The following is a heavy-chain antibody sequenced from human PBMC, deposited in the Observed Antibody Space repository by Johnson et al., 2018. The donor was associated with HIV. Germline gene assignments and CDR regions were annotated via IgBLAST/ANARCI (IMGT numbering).Heavy chain of an antibody. V-gene: IGHV3-30*04. CDR2: ISYDGVNK. J-gene: IGHJ3*01. CDR1: EFSFSTYA. Sequence: QVQLVESGGGVVQPGRSLRLSCAASEFSFSTYALHWVRQAPGEGLEWVAVISYDGVNKYYADSVKGRFTISRDNPKNSLYPQMNSLIGEDSAVYYCVRDRGTVVIWSDAFDVWGQGTVVTVSS. D-gene: IGHD3-22*01. CDR3: VRDRGTVVIWSDAFDV.